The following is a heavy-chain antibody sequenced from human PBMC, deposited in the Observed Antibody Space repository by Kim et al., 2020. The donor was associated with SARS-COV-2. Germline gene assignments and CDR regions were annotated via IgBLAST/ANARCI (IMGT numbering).Heavy chain of an antibody. Sequence: SETLSLTCTVSGGSISSGGYYWSWIRQHPGKGLEWIGYIYYSGSTYYNPSLKSQVTISVDTSKNQFSLKLSSVTAADTAVYYCARAQRITIFGVVIGAFDYWGQGTLVTVSS. CDR1: GGSISSGGYY. V-gene: IGHV4-31*01. CDR3: ARAQRITIFGVVIGAFDY. J-gene: IGHJ4*02. CDR2: IYYSGST. D-gene: IGHD3-3*01.